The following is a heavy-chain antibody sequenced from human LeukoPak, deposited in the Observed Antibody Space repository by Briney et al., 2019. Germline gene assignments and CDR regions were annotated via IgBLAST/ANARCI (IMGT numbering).Heavy chain of an antibody. V-gene: IGHV5-51*01. CDR1: GYSFTSYW. D-gene: IGHD3-3*01. CDR2: IYPGDSDT. J-gene: IGHJ5*02. Sequence: GESLKISCKGSGYSFTSYWIGWVRQMPGKGLEWMGIIYPGDSDTRYSPSFQGQVTISADKSISTAYLQCSSLKASDTAMYYCARAPRRNYDFWSGYYFYWFDPWGQGTLVTVSS. CDR3: ARAPRRNYDFWSGYYFYWFDP.